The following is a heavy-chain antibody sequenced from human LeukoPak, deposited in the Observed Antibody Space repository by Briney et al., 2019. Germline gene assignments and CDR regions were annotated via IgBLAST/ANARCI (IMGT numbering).Heavy chain of an antibody. CDR1: GGSFSSYY. CDR3: ARHGTISSESYFDY. CDR2: IHNSGRT. Sequence: SETLSLTCSVSGGSFSSYYWSWIRQSPGKGLEWIGYIHNSGRTNYNPSLKSRVTGFVDTSKNQVSLRLSSVTAADTAVYYCARHGTISSESYFDYWGQGALVTVSS. V-gene: IGHV4-59*08. D-gene: IGHD1-14*01. J-gene: IGHJ4*02.